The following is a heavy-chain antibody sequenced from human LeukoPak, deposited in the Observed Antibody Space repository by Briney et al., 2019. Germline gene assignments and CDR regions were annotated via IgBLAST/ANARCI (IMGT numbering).Heavy chain of an antibody. CDR3: AKTQRHIHFFDS. CDR2: ITYDGYNK. V-gene: IGHV3-30*18. D-gene: IGHD1-1*01. J-gene: IGHJ4*02. Sequence: GGSLRLSCAGSGFTFNSYGMHWVRQAPGKGLEWVAVITYDGYNKYYADSVTGRFTISRDNPGKSVHLQMNSLTSEDTAVEYCAKTQRHIHFFDSWGQGTLVTVSS. CDR1: GFTFNSYG.